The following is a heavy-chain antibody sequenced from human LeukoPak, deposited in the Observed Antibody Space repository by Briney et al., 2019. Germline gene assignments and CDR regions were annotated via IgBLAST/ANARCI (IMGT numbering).Heavy chain of an antibody. V-gene: IGHV4-59*01. J-gene: IGHJ6*02. D-gene: IGHD4-11*01. CDR3: ARVVYSHYWPQGMDV. Sequence: SETLSLTCTVSGDSISSYYWSWIRQPPGKGLKWIGYIDNSESTIYNPSLESRVTLSEDTSKNQCSQMLTSVTAADTAVYYCARVVYSHYWPQGMDVWGQGTTVTVSS. CDR1: GDSISSYY. CDR2: IDNSEST.